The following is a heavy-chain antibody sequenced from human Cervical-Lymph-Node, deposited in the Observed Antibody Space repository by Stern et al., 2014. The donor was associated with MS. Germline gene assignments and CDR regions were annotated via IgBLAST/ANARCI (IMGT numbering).Heavy chain of an antibody. J-gene: IGHJ6*02. CDR1: GYTFTTYA. D-gene: IGHD5-12*01. V-gene: IGHV1-18*04. CDR3: ARDGKWLQVYGMDV. Sequence: VQLVESGPEVKKPGASVTVSCKASGYTFTTYAFSWVRQAPGPGLEWMGWIRGYNGKANYAQRFQGRVTMTTDSSTSTAYMELRSLRSDDTAVYDCARDGKWLQVYGMDVWGQGTTVTVSS. CDR2: IRGYNGKA.